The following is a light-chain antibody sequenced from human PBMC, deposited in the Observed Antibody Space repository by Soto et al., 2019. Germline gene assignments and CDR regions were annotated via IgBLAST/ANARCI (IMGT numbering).Light chain of an antibody. CDR3: QQYNKWPT. CDR2: GAS. V-gene: IGKV3-15*01. Sequence: EIVVAEASGTMVVSSGKKTPLSCRASKSVSNNLAWYQQKPGQAPRLLISGASTRATGIPARFSGSGSETEFSLTIISLQSEDFAVYYCQQYNKWPTFGQGTKVDIK. J-gene: IGKJ1*01. CDR1: KSVSNN.